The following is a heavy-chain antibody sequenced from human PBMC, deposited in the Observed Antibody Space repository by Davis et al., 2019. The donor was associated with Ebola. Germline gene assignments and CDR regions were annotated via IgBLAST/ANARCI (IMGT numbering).Heavy chain of an antibody. Sequence: MPSETLSLTCAVYGGSFSGYSWSWIRQPPGKGLEWIGYYYYTGTTYYNPSLKSRVTISVDTSKNQFSLKLSSVTAADTAVYYCARGDSYYDPSGYYAGPEAPDHWGQGTLVSVSS. V-gene: IGHV4-34*11. D-gene: IGHD3-22*01. J-gene: IGHJ4*02. CDR3: ARGDSYYDPSGYYAGPEAPDH. CDR2: YYYTGTT. CDR1: GGSFSGYS.